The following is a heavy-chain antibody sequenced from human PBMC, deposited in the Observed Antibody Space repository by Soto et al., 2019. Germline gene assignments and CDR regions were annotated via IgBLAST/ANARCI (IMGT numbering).Heavy chain of an antibody. CDR2: ISGSGGST. Sequence: TGGSLRLSCAASGFTFSSYAMSWVRQAPGKGLEWVSAISGSGGSTYYADSVKGRFTISRGNSKNTLYLQMNSLRAEDTAVYYCAKDKVPYGSEGTDYWGQGTLVTVSS. V-gene: IGHV3-23*01. D-gene: IGHD3-10*01. CDR3: AKDKVPYGSEGTDY. J-gene: IGHJ4*02. CDR1: GFTFSSYA.